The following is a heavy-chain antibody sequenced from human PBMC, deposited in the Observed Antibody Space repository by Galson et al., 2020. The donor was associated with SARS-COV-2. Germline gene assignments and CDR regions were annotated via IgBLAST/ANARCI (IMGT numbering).Heavy chain of an antibody. J-gene: IGHJ4*02. CDR3: ARHYGYHILGY. V-gene: IGHV3-30*04. CDR2: ISYDGSNK. CDR1: GFTFSSYA. Sequence: GESLKISCAASGFTFSSYAMHWVRQAPGKGLEWVAVISYDGSNKYYADSVKGRFTISRDNSKNTLYLQMNSLRAEDTAVYYCARHYGYHILGYWSQGTLVTVSS. D-gene: IGHD3-16*01.